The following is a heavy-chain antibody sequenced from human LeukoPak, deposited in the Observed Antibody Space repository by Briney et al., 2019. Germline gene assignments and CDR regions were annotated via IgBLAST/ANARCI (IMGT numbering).Heavy chain of an antibody. CDR2: IYTSGST. J-gene: IGHJ5*02. CDR1: GGSISSGSYY. CDR3: ARGGLSVPAAYNWFDP. Sequence: SQTLSLTCTVSGGSISSGSYYWSWIRQPAGKGLEWIGRIYTSGSTNYNPSLKSRVTISVDTSKNQFSLKLSSVTAADTAVYYCARGGLSVPAAYNWFDPWGQGTLVTVSS. D-gene: IGHD2-2*01. V-gene: IGHV4-61*02.